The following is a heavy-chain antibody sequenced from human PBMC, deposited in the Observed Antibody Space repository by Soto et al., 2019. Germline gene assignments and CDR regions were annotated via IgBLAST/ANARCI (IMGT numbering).Heavy chain of an antibody. CDR3: ARSYQPLLYDY. J-gene: IGHJ4*02. D-gene: IGHD2-2*01. CDR1: GGTVRSGGNY. V-gene: IGHV4-61*08. CDR2: IYYSGST. Sequence: SETLSLTCTVCGGTVRSGGNYWGWIRQPPGKGLEWIGYIYYSGSTNYNPCLKSRVTISVDTSKNQFSLKLSSVTAADTAVYYCARSYQPLLYDYWGQGTLVTVS.